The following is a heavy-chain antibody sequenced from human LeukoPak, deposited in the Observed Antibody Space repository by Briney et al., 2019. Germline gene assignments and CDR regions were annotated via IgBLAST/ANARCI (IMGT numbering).Heavy chain of an antibody. D-gene: IGHD2-21*02. CDR3: ARGLCGGDCPADY. J-gene: IGHJ4*02. CDR2: IYYSGST. Sequence: SETLSLTCTVSGGSIKNHYWSWIRQPPGKGLEWIGCIYYSGSTNYSPSLKSRVTISVDTSNNQFSLKLRSVNAADTAVYFCARGLCGGDCPADYWGQGTLVTVSS. V-gene: IGHV4-59*11. CDR1: GGSIKNHY.